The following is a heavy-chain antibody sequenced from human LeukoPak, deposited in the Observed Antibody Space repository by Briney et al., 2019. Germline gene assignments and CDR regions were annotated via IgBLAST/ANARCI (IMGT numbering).Heavy chain of an antibody. Sequence: PSETLSLTCTVSGGSISSYYWSWIRQPAGKGLEWIGRIYTSGSTNYNPSLKSRVTMSVDTSKNQFSLKLSSVTAADTAVYYCARYPPTIFGQPPLYGMDVWGQGTTVTVSS. CDR3: ARYPPTIFGQPPLYGMDV. D-gene: IGHD3-3*01. V-gene: IGHV4-4*07. CDR1: GGSISSYY. CDR2: IYTSGST. J-gene: IGHJ6*02.